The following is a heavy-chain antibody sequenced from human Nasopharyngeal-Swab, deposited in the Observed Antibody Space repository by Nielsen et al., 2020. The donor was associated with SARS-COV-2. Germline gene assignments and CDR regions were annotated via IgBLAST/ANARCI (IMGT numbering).Heavy chain of an antibody. CDR3: AAGADYYYYYMDV. V-gene: IGHV1-69*04. CDR2: IIPILGIA. D-gene: IGHD1-26*01. CDR1: GGTFSSYA. J-gene: IGHJ6*03. Sequence: SVKVSCEASGGTFSSYAISWVRQAPGQGLEWMGRIIPILGIANYAQKFQGRVTITADKSTSTAYMELSSLRSEDTAVYYCAAGADYYYYYMDVWGKGTTVTVSS.